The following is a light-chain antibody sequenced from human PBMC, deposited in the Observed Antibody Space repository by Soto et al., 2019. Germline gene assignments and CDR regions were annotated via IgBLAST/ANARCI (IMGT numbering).Light chain of an antibody. V-gene: IGKV1-5*03. CDR3: HQRQYWPPIT. J-gene: IGKJ5*01. Sequence: GDRVTTTCRASQSISSWLAWYQQKPGKAPKFLIYKASTLKSGVPSRFSGSGSGTDFTLTISSLEPEDFAVYYCHQRQYWPPITFGQGTRLEIK. CDR1: QSISSW. CDR2: KAS.